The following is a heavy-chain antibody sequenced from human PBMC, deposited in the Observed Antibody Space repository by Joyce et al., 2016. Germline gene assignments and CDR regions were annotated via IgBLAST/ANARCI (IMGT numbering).Heavy chain of an antibody. CDR2: LKRDDTTT. V-gene: IGHV3-74*03. J-gene: IGHJ4*02. CDR1: GFAFGNYW. D-gene: IGHD2-21*01. CDR3: ARGPYCAAYCQTHGPFYFDR. Sequence: EARLVQSGGGFFQPGESLRLSCEASGFAFGNYWMYWVRQVPGKAPEGVSRLKRDDTTTEYADSVEGRFTISRDNDKNTLYLNMNRLRVDDTAVFFCARGPYCAAYCQTHGPFYFDRWGQGTQVTVST.